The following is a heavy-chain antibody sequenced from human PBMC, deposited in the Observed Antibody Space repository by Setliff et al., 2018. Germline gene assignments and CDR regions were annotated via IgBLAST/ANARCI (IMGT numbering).Heavy chain of an antibody. CDR1: GASISSVNL. Sequence: PSETLSLTCAVSGASISSVNLWSWVRQPPGKGLEWIGEIYHNESTNFNPSLESRVTLSIDKSKNEFSLNVTSVTAADTAVYYCARVSQPFIWFGELPDYWGQGTLVTSPQ. J-gene: IGHJ4*02. D-gene: IGHD3-10*01. CDR3: ARVSQPFIWFGELPDY. CDR2: IYHNEST. V-gene: IGHV4-4*02.